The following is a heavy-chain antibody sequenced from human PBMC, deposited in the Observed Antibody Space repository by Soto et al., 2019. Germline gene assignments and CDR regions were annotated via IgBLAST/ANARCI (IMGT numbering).Heavy chain of an antibody. Sequence: EVQLVESGGGLVQPGGSLKLSCAASGFTFSGSAMHWVRQASGKGLEWVGRIRSKANSYATAYAASVKGRFTISRDDSKNTAYLQMNSLKTEDTALYYCTSLLDYSSSSFYYYYYYMDVWGKGTTVTVSS. CDR3: TSLLDYSSSSFYYYYYYMDV. D-gene: IGHD6-6*01. CDR2: IRSKANSYAT. CDR1: GFTFSGSA. V-gene: IGHV3-73*01. J-gene: IGHJ6*03.